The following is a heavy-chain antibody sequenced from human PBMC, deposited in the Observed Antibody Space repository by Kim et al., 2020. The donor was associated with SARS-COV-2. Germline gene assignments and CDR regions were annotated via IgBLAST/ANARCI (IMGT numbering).Heavy chain of an antibody. D-gene: IGHD3-9*01. Sequence: GGSLRLSCAASGFTFSSLWMHWVRRAPGKGPVWVSGIKGDGTITIYAGSVKVRCTFTSENAKYTVFAQLKSLRVEAKDTDYCLLINNEISYYWGQRILVT. J-gene: IGHJ4*02. CDR1: GFTFSSLW. CDR3: LLINNEISYY. CDR2: IKGDGTIT. V-gene: IGHV3-74*01.